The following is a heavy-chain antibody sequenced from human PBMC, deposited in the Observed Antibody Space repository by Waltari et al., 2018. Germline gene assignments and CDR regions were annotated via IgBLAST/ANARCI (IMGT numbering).Heavy chain of an antibody. CDR2: IYYSGST. V-gene: IGHV4-59*01. CDR3: ARGGYSSSSYYFDY. D-gene: IGHD6-6*01. Sequence: QVQLQASGPGLVKPSETLSLTCTVSGGPISSYYWSWIRQPPGKGLEWIAYIYYSGSTNYNPSLKSRVTISVDTSKNQFSLKLSSVTAADTAVFYCARGGYSSSSYYFDYWGQGTLVTVSS. J-gene: IGHJ4*02. CDR1: GGPISSYY.